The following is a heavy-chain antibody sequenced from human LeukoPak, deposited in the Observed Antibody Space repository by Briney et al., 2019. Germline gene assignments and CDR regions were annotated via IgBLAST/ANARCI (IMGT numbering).Heavy chain of an antibody. J-gene: IGHJ4*02. D-gene: IGHD2-2*01. CDR2: ISSSSSYI. Sequence: GGSLRLSCAASGFTFGSYSMNWVRQAPGKGLEWVSSISSSSSYIYYADSVKGRFTISRDNAKNSLYLQMNSLRAEDTAVYYCARSSAFGVVPAVFDYWGQGTLVTVSS. CDR3: ARSSAFGVVPAVFDY. CDR1: GFTFGSYS. V-gene: IGHV3-21*01.